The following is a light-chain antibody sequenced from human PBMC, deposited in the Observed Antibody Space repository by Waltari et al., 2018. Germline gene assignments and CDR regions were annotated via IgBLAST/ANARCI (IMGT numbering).Light chain of an antibody. CDR2: DAS. CDR3: QLRSNWPPLFT. Sequence: EIVLTQSPASLSLSPGDRATLSCRASQSVGSYLAWYQQKPGQAPRLLIDDASNRATGIPARSSGSGSGTDFTLTISSLEPEDFAVYYCQLRSNWPPLFTFGPGTNVDIK. V-gene: IGKV3-11*01. J-gene: IGKJ3*01. CDR1: QSVGSY.